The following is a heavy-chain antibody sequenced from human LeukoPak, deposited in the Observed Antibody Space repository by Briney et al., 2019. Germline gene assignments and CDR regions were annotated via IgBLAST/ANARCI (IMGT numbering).Heavy chain of an antibody. Sequence: GGSLRLSCAASGFTFSSYEMNWVRQAPGKGLEWVSYISSSGSTIYYADSVKGRFTISRDNAKKSLYLQMSSLRAEDTAVYYCAIDSDSTEDYWGRGTLVTVSS. CDR1: GFTFSSYE. D-gene: IGHD2/OR15-2a*01. CDR2: ISSSGSTI. CDR3: AIDSDSTEDY. J-gene: IGHJ4*02. V-gene: IGHV3-48*03.